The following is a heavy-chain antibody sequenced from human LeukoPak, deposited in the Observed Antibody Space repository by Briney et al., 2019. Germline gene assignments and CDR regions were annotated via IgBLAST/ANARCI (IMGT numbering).Heavy chain of an antibody. J-gene: IGHJ5*02. CDR2: ISYDGSNK. V-gene: IGHV3-30-3*01. CDR3: ARDGCMLCNRPLNWFDP. CDR1: GFTFSSYW. D-gene: IGHD2-8*01. Sequence: GGSLRLSCAASGFTFSSYWMHWVRQAPGKGLEWVAVISYDGSNKYYADSVKGRFTISRDNSKNTLYLQMNSLRAEDTAVYYCARDGCMLCNRPLNWFDPWGQGTLVTVSS.